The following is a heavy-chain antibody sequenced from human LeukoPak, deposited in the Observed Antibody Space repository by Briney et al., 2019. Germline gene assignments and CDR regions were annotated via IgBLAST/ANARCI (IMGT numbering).Heavy chain of an antibody. J-gene: IGHJ2*01. Sequence: ASVKVSCKASGFVLTGYYMHWVRQAPGQGLEWMGWMNPGTGTTKYSQKFQGRVTMSRDMSSTTAYMELNSLTSDDTAVYYCARDGSGFSPYWCFDLWGRGTLVTVSS. V-gene: IGHV1-2*02. D-gene: IGHD3-3*01. CDR3: ARDGSGFSPYWCFDL. CDR1: GFVLTGYY. CDR2: MNPGTGTT.